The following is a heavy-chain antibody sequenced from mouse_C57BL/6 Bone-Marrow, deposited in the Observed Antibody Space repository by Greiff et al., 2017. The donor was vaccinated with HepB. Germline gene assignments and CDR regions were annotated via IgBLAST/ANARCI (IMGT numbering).Heavy chain of an antibody. CDR1: GYTFTSYW. J-gene: IGHJ3*01. CDR3: ARGNYYGSQFAY. CDR2: IYPGSGST. Sequence: VQLQESGAELVKPGASVKMSCKASGYTFTSYWITWVKQRPGQGLEWIGDIYPGSGSTNYNEKFKSKATLTVDTSSSTAYMQLSSLTSEDSAVYYCARGNYYGSQFAYWGQGTLVTVSA. D-gene: IGHD1-1*01. V-gene: IGHV1-55*01.